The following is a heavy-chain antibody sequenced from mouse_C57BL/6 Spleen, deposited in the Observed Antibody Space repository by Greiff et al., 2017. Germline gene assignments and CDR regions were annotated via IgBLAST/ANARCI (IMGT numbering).Heavy chain of an antibody. CDR2: IIPSNGGT. J-gene: IGHJ3*01. CDR1: GYTFTSYW. Sequence: QVHVKQSGTDLVKPGASVKLSCTASGYTFTSYWMPWVQQRPGQGLEWIGNIIPSNGGTNYTEKFKSTATLTVDKSYSTAYLQLSSLTSKDSAVDDCARESYYGSTAWFAYWGQGTLVTVSA. CDR3: ARESYYGSTAWFAY. D-gene: IGHD1-1*01. V-gene: IGHV1-53*01.